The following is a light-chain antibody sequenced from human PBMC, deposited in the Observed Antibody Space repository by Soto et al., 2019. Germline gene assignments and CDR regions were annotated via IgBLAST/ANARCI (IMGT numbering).Light chain of an antibody. CDR3: CSRV. Sequence: QSALTQPRSVSGSPGQSVTISCTGTSSDVGGSWYQQHPGNAPKLIIYDVTKRPSGVPARFSGSKSGNTASLTISGLQAEDEADYYCCSRVFGGGTKLTVL. J-gene: IGLJ3*02. V-gene: IGLV2-11*01. CDR2: DVT. CDR1: SSDVGG.